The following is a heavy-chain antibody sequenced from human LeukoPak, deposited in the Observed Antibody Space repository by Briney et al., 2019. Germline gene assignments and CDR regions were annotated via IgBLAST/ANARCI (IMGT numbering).Heavy chain of an antibody. CDR2: IRGSGGST. CDR1: GFTFSTYA. Sequence: PGGSLRLSCAASGFTFSTYAMSWVRQAPGKGLEWLSAIRGSGGSTDYADSVKGRFTISRDNSKNTLYLQMNSLSAEDTAVYYCAERYGSGSYYTSFDYWGQGTLVTVSS. D-gene: IGHD3-10*01. CDR3: AERYGSGSYYTSFDY. J-gene: IGHJ4*02. V-gene: IGHV3-23*01.